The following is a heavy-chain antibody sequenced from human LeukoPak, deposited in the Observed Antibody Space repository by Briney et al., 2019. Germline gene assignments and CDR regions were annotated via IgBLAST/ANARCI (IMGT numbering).Heavy chain of an antibody. CDR3: ARYSSGWHFGGNYMDV. CDR1: GFTFDDYA. D-gene: IGHD6-19*01. CDR2: ISWNSGSI. Sequence: PGGSLRLSCAASGFTFDDYAMHWVRQAPGKGLEWVSGISWNSGSIGYADSVKGRFTISRDNAKNSLYLQMNSLRAEDTAVYYCARYSSGWHFGGNYMDVWGKGTTVTISS. V-gene: IGHV3-9*01. J-gene: IGHJ6*03.